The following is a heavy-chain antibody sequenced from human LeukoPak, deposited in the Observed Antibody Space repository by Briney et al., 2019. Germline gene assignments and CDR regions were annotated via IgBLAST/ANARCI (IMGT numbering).Heavy chain of an antibody. CDR1: GFTFDDYA. J-gene: IGHJ6*02. D-gene: IGHD7-27*01. CDR2: ISWNSGSV. V-gene: IGHV3-9*01. CDR3: AKDIAGTGYYYGMDV. Sequence: PGGSLRLSCAASGFTFDDYAMHWVRQAPGKGLEWVSGISWNSGSVGYADSVKGRFTISRDNAKNSLYLQMNSLRAEDTALYYCAKDIAGTGYYYGMDVWGQGTTVTVSS.